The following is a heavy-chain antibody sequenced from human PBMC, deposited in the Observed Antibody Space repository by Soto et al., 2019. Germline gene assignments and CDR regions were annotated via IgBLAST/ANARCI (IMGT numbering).Heavy chain of an antibody. CDR3: ARGVGYCISTSCPHFDY. CDR1: GGSISSGDYY. J-gene: IGHJ4*02. V-gene: IGHV4-30-4*01. D-gene: IGHD2-2*01. Sequence: PSETLSLTCTVSGGSISSGDYYWSWIRQPPGKGLEWIGYIYYSGSTYYNPSLKSRVTISVDTSKNQFSLKLSSVTAADTAVYYCARGVGYCISTSCPHFDYWGQGTLVTVSP. CDR2: IYYSGST.